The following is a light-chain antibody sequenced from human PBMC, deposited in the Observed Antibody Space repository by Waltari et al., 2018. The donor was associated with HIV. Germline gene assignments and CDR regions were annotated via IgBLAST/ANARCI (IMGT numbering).Light chain of an antibody. CDR3: MQALQTRLT. CDR2: LGS. Sequence: DIVMTQSRLSLPVTPGEPASLSSRSSQSLLHSNGYNYLDWYLQKPGQSPQLLIYLGSNRASGVPDRFSGSGSGTDFTLKISRVEAEDVGIYYCMQALQTRLTFGGGTKVEIK. V-gene: IGKV2-28*01. CDR1: QSLLHSNGYNY. J-gene: IGKJ4*01.